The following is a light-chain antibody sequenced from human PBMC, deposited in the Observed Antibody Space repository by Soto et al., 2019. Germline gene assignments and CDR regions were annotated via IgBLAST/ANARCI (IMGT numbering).Light chain of an antibody. Sequence: DVVMTQSPLSLPVTLGQPASISCRSSQSLVHSDGNTYLNWFQQRPGQSPRRLIYKVSNRDSGVPDRFSGSGSGTDFTLKISRVEAEDVGDYYCVQTIHWPWTFGQGTKVEIK. V-gene: IGKV2-30*02. CDR1: QSLVHSDGNTY. J-gene: IGKJ1*01. CDR2: KVS. CDR3: VQTIHWPWT.